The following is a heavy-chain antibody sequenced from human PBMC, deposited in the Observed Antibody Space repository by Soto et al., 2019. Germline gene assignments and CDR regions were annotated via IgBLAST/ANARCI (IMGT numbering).Heavy chain of an antibody. CDR1: GGTFKNYG. J-gene: IGHJ5*02. D-gene: IGHD2-15*01. CDR2: IIPMYGIA. V-gene: IGHV1-69*12. Sequence: QVQLVQSGAEVKKPGSSVRVSCRTSGGTFKNYGFSWVRQAPGQGLEWMGGIIPMYGIANYGQIFQGRLTSTADESTNTAYIDLSSLKGEDTGVYCWAGGVVGTGLHLSGQGTQVTFSS. CDR3: AGGVVGTGLHL.